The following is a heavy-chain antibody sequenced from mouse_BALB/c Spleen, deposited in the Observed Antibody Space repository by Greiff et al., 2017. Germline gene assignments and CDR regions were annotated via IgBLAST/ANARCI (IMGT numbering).Heavy chain of an antibody. J-gene: IGHJ2*01. CDR1: GFAFSSYD. V-gene: IGHV5-12-1*01. CDR3: ARHGYGSTYYFDY. CDR2: ISSGGGST. Sequence: EVQLVESGGGLVKPGGSLKLSCAASGFAFSSYDMSWVRQTPEKRLEWVAYISSGGGSTYYPDTVKGRFTISRDNAKNTLYLQMSSLKSEDTAMYYCARHGYGSTYYFDYWGQGTTLTVSS. D-gene: IGHD1-1*01.